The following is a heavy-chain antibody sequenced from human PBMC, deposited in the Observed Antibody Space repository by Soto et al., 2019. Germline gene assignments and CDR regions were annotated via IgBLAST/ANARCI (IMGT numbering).Heavy chain of an antibody. CDR2: IYYSGST. Sequence: SETLSLTCTVSGGSISRGGYYWSWIRQHPGKGMEWIGYIYYSGSTYYNPSLKSRVTISVDTSKNQFSLKLSSVTAADTAVYYCARDWTGYCSGGSCYGPDAFDIWGQGTMVTVPS. J-gene: IGHJ3*02. V-gene: IGHV4-31*03. CDR3: ARDWTGYCSGGSCYGPDAFDI. D-gene: IGHD2-15*01. CDR1: GGSISRGGYY.